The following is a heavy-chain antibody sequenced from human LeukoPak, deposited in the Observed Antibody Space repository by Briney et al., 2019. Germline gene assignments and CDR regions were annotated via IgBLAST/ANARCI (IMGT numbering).Heavy chain of an antibody. D-gene: IGHD3-10*02. CDR2: ISSSGSTI. J-gene: IGHJ6*04. CDR1: GFPFSSYE. V-gene: IGHV3-48*03. CDR3: AELGITMIGGV. Sequence: GGPRIPSWAALGFPFSSYEINGVRQPPGRGLGGVSYISSSGSTIYYADSVEGRFTISRDNAKNSLYLQISSLRAEDTAVYYCAELGITMIGGVWGKGTTVTISS.